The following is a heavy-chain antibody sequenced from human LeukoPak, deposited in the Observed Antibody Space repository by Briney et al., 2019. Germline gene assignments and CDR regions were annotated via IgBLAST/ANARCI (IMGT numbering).Heavy chain of an antibody. J-gene: IGHJ4*02. V-gene: IGHV3-74*01. CDR2: INSEGTGT. CDR3: ARVIAAAGFFDY. Sequence: GGSLRLSCAVSGISLTNYWMHWVRQAPGKGLVWVSRINSEGTGTSYADSVKGRFTISRDNSKNTLYLQMNSLRAEDTAVYYCARVIAAAGFFDYWGQGTLVTVSS. CDR1: GISLTNYW. D-gene: IGHD6-13*01.